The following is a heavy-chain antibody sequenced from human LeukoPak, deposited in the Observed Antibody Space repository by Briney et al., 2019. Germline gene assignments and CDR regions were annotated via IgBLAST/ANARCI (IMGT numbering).Heavy chain of an antibody. CDR1: GGSISSYY. CDR3: ARAPEFSSGWLLDC. CDR2: IHTSGST. Sequence: PSETLSLTCSVSGGSISSYYGSRIRQSAGKGLEWIGRIHTSGSTNYNPSLKSRVTMSVDTSKNQFSLKVSFVSAADTGVYYCARAPEFSSGWLLDCWGQGSLVTVSS. J-gene: IGHJ4*02. V-gene: IGHV4-4*07. D-gene: IGHD6-19*01.